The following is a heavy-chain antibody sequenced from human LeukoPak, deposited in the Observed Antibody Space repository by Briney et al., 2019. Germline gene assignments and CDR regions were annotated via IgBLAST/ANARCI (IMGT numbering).Heavy chain of an antibody. CDR2: TYYRSKWYN. D-gene: IGHD3-10*01. CDR1: GDSVSSNSAA. V-gene: IGHV6-1*01. Sequence: SQTLSLTCAISGDSVSSNSAAWNWIRQSPSRGLEWLGRTYYRSKWYNDYAVSVKSRITINPDTSKNQFSLQLNSVTPEDTAVYYCAKSDEVVRAELYDYWGQGTLVTVSS. J-gene: IGHJ4*02. CDR3: AKSDEVVRAELYDY.